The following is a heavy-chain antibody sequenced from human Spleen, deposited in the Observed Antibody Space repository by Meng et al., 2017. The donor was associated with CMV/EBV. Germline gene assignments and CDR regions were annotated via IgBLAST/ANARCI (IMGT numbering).Heavy chain of an antibody. D-gene: IGHD5-12*01. CDR3: AREYIASSGDY. CDR2: INCNNGDT. CDR1: GYTFTDYY. Sequence: CETSGYTFTDYYIHWVRQAPGQGLEWMGWINCNNGDTKYAQKLQGRVTMTRDTSTNTAYVELKGLQADDTAIYYCAREYIASSGDYWGQGTLVTVSS. J-gene: IGHJ4*02. V-gene: IGHV1-2*02.